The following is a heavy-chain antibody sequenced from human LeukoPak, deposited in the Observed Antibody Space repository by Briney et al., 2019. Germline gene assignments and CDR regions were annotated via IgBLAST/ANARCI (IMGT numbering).Heavy chain of an antibody. CDR1: GFTFSRYA. CDR2: ISYDGSNK. CDR3: ARVEAVLTRRGAFDI. V-gene: IGHV3-30-3*01. D-gene: IGHD3-10*01. Sequence: GGSLRLSCAASGFTFSRYAMHWVRQAPGKGLEWVAVISYDGSNKYYADSVKGRFTISRDNSKNTLYLQMNSLRAEDTAVYYCARVEAVLTRRGAFDIWGQGTMVTVSS. J-gene: IGHJ3*02.